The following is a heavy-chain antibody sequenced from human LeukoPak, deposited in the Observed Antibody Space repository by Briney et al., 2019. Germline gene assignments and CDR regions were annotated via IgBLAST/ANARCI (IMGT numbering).Heavy chain of an antibody. Sequence: GGSLRLSCAASGFTVSSNYMSWVRQAPGKGLEWVSAISGGGTTYYADSVKGRFTISRDNSKNTLYLQMSSLRVEDTAVCHCAKSDYSSSWTHAFDFWGQGTVVTVSS. CDR1: GFTVSSNY. CDR2: ISGGGTT. D-gene: IGHD6-13*01. CDR3: AKSDYSSSWTHAFDF. J-gene: IGHJ3*01. V-gene: IGHV3-53*01.